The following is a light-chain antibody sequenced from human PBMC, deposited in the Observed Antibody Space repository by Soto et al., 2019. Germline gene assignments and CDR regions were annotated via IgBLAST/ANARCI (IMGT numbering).Light chain of an antibody. Sequence: QSALTQPASVSGSPGQSITISCTGTSSDVGAYNYVSWYQQHPGKAPKLMIFEVSNRPSGVSNRFSGSKSGNTASLTICGLQTEDEADYYCSSYISSSTLVFGGGTKVTVL. J-gene: IGLJ2*01. V-gene: IGLV2-14*01. CDR2: EVS. CDR1: SSDVGAYNY. CDR3: SSYISSSTLV.